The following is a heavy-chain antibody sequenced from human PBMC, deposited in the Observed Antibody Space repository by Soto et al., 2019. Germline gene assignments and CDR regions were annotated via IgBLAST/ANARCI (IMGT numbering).Heavy chain of an antibody. CDR2: ISYDGSNK. CDR3: AKDHGPIFGVVISYYYGMDV. Sequence: VGSLRLSSAAAGLTFTSCDMHWVRQAPGKGLEWVAVISYDGSNKYYADSVKGRFTISRDNSKNTLYLQMNSLRAEDTAVYYCAKDHGPIFGVVISYYYGMDVWGQGT. J-gene: IGHJ6*02. D-gene: IGHD3-3*01. V-gene: IGHV3-30*18. CDR1: GLTFTSCD.